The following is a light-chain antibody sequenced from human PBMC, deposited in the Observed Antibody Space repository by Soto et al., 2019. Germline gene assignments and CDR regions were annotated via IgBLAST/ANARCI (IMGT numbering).Light chain of an antibody. CDR1: SSDVGGYNY. V-gene: IGLV2-8*01. J-gene: IGLJ1*01. CDR2: EVT. Sequence: QSVLTQPPSASGSPGQSVTISFTGTSSDVGGYNYVSWYQQHPGKAPKLMIDEVTNRPSGVPDRFSGSKSGNSASLTVSGLQAEDEADYYCYSYAGTINVFGTGTKLTV. CDR3: YSYAGTINV.